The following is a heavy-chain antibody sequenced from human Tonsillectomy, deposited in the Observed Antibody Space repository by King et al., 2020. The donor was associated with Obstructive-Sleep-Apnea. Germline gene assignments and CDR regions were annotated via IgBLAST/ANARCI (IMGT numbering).Heavy chain of an antibody. CDR1: GGSISSSSYY. V-gene: IGHV4-39*07. CDR2: IYYSGST. J-gene: IGHJ4*02. Sequence: QLQESGPGLVKPSETLSLTCTVSGGSISSSSYYWGWIRQPPGKGLEWIGTIYYSGSTYYNPSLKSRVTISVDTSKNQFSLKLSSVTAADTAVYYCARVRIYYDFWSVVDYWVQGTLVSVSS. D-gene: IGHD3-3*01. CDR3: ARVRIYYDFWSVVDY.